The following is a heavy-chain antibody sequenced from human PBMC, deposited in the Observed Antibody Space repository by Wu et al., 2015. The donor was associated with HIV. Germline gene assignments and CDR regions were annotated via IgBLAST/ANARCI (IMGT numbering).Heavy chain of an antibody. CDR3: ARGIAVTPMANWFDP. Sequence: QVQLVQSGPEVKNPGASVKVSCKAFGYTFTSYGVSWVRQAPGQGLEWMGWISADNINTHYAQKLQGRVTLTTDTSTSTAYMELRSLRSDDTAVYYCARGIAVTPMANWFDPWGQGTLVTVS. D-gene: IGHD6-19*01. CDR1: GYTFTSYG. J-gene: IGHJ5*02. CDR2: ISADNINT. V-gene: IGHV1-18*01.